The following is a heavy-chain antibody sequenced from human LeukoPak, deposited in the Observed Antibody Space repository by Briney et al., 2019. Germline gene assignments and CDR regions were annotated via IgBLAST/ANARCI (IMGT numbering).Heavy chain of an antibody. CDR1: GFIFSDYY. J-gene: IGHJ4*02. D-gene: IGHD5-24*01. Sequence: TGGSLRLSCEASGFIFSDYYMSWIRQAPGKGLEWVSYISSSSSYKNYADSARGRFTISRDDPKNSLYLQMNSLRAEDTAVYYCARASMRMATAGLVDYWGQGTLVTVSS. CDR3: ARASMRMATAGLVDY. V-gene: IGHV3-11*05. CDR2: ISSSSSYK.